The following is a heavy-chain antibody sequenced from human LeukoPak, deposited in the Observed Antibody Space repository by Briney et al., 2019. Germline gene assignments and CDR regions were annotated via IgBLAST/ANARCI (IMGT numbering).Heavy chain of an antibody. CDR2: ISSSSSYI. V-gene: IGHV3-21*01. CDR1: GFTFSSYS. CDR3: ARGVLRLGELSRFYFDY. J-gene: IGHJ4*02. Sequence: PGGSLRLSCAASGFTFSSYSMNWVRQAPGKGLEWVSSISSSSSYIYYAGSVKGRFTISRDNAKNSLYLQMNSLRAEDTAVYYCARGVLRLGELSRFYFDYWGQGTLVTVSS. D-gene: IGHD3-16*02.